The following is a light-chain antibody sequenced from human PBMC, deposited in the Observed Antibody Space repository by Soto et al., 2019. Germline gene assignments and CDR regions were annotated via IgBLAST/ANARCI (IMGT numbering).Light chain of an antibody. CDR2: SAS. Sequence: EVVMTQSPATLSVSPGERATLSCRASQSVSRNLAWYQQKPGQAPRLLIYSASTRATGIPASFSGSGTDTEFTLAISRLQSEDVEVYYCQQYNEWPAFGQGTKLEIK. CDR3: QQYNEWPA. V-gene: IGKV3-15*01. J-gene: IGKJ2*01. CDR1: QSVSRN.